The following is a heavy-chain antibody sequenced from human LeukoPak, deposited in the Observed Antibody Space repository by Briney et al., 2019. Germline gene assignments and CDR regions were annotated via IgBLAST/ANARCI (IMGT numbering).Heavy chain of an antibody. J-gene: IGHJ4*02. CDR1: GFPFNSYV. V-gene: IGHV3-30*15. Sequence: PGGSLRLSCAASGFPFNSYVMHWVRQAPGRGLEWVAVISYDGNNKYFADSVKGRFTISRDNSMNTLDLQMSSLRAEDTALYYCARDRVGATQFDYWGQGTLVTVSS. D-gene: IGHD1-26*01. CDR2: ISYDGNNK. CDR3: ARDRVGATQFDY.